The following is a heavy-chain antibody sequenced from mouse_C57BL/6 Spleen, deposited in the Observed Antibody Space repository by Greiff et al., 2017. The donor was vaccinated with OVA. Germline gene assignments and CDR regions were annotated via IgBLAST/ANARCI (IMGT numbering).Heavy chain of an antibody. CDR1: GYAFSSYW. CDR3: ARGRYGYDTGYFDY. Sequence: VKLQESGAELVKPGASVKISCKASGYAFSSYWMNWVKQRPGKGLEWIGQIYPGDGDTTYNGKFKGKATLTADKSSSTAYMQRSSLTSEDSAVYFCARGRYGYDTGYFDYWGQGTTLTVSS. J-gene: IGHJ2*01. D-gene: IGHD2-2*01. V-gene: IGHV1-80*01. CDR2: IYPGDGDT.